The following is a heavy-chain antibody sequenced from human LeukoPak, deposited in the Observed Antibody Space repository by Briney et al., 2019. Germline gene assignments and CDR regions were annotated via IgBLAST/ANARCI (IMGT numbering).Heavy chain of an antibody. D-gene: IGHD3-22*01. J-gene: IGHJ4*02. Sequence: ASVKVSCKASGYTFTGYYMHWVRQAPGQGLEWVGWINPNSGGTNYAQKFQGRVTMTRDTSISTAYMELSRLRSDDTAVYYCARVHGYYDSSGYYPYWGQGTLVTVSS. CDR3: ARVHGYYDSSGYYPY. V-gene: IGHV1-2*02. CDR2: INPNSGGT. CDR1: GYTFTGYY.